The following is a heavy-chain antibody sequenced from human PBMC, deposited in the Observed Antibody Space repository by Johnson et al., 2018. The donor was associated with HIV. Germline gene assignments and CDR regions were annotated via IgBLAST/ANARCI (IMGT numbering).Heavy chain of an antibody. CDR3: ARDWTSSLLTSMASYAFDI. J-gene: IGHJ3*02. CDR2: ISYDGNNK. Sequence: VQLVESGGGLVQPGGSLRLSCAASGFTVSSNYMSWVRQAPGKGLEWGTVISYDGNNKYYADSVRGRFTIYRDNSKNTRYLQMNSLRAEDTAVYYCARDWTSSLLTSMASYAFDIWGQGTMVTVSS. CDR1: GFTVSSNY. D-gene: IGHD5-18*01. V-gene: IGHV3-30-3*01.